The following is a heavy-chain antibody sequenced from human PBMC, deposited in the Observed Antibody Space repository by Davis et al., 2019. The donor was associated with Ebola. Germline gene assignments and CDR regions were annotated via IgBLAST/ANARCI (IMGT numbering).Heavy chain of an antibody. CDR1: GDTFSSFA. CDR3: ATPGVATRRWAMDV. J-gene: IGHJ6*02. Sequence: SVKVSCKTSGDTFSSFAVSWMRQAPGQGLEWMGGIIPIFRSANYAQNFQGRVTITADESTRTVYMELSSLRSEDTAVYYCATPGVATRRWAMDVWGQGTTVTVSS. CDR2: IIPIFRSA. D-gene: IGHD2-15*01. V-gene: IGHV1-69*13.